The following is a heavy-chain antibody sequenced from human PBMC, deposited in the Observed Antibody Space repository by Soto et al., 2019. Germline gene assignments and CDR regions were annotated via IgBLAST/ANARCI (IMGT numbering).Heavy chain of an antibody. Sequence: QVQLQESGPGLVKPSETLSLTCTVSGGSISSYYWTWMRRPPGKGLEWIGYIYHTGSTNYNPSLNSRVTISVDRSESQFSLKLSSVTAADTAVYYCARHSDYDAALYWFDPWGQGTLVTVSS. V-gene: IGHV4-59*01. CDR2: IYHTGST. D-gene: IGHD5-12*01. J-gene: IGHJ5*02. CDR3: ARHSDYDAALYWFDP. CDR1: GGSISSYY.